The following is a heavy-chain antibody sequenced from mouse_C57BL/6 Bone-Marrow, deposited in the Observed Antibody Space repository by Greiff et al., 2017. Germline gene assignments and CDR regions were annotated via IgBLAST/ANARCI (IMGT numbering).Heavy chain of an antibody. Sequence: VQLQQPGAELVKPGASVKLSCKASGYTFTSYWMHWVKQRPGRGLAWIGRIDPNSGGTKYNETFQSKATMTVDKPSITAYMQLRSLTSEDSAVYYCARRGFLITTVLSAYYVEYWGQGATLTSSS. D-gene: IGHD1-1*01. CDR1: GYTFTSYW. CDR3: ARRGFLITTVLSAYYVEY. J-gene: IGHJ2*01. V-gene: IGHV1-72*01. CDR2: IDPNSGGT.